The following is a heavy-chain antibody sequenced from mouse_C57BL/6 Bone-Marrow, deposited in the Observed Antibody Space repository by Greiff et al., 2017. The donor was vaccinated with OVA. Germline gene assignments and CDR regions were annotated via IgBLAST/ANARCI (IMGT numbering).Heavy chain of an antibody. V-gene: IGHV14-1*01. CDR2: IDPENGDT. CDR1: GFTFKDYY. D-gene: IGHD1-1*02. J-gene: IGHJ2*01. CDR3: TSYGHFDY. Sequence: VQLQQSGAELVRPGASVKLSCTASGFTFKDYYMHWVKQRPEQGLEWIGWIDPENGDTAYAPKFKGKATMTADKSSNTAYLQLSSLTSEDTAVYDCTSYGHFDYWGQGTTGTVSS.